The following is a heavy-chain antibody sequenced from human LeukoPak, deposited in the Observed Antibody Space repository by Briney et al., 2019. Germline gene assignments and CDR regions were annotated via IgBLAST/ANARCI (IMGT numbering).Heavy chain of an antibody. Sequence: SETLSLTCTVSGGSISSSSYYWGWIRQPPGKGLEWIGSIYHSGSTYYNPSLKSRVTISVDTSKNQFSLKLSSVTAADTAVYYCARPHISSGWYVYWGQGTLVTVSS. V-gene: IGHV4-39*01. CDR3: ARPHISSGWYVY. D-gene: IGHD6-19*01. CDR1: GGSISSSSYY. J-gene: IGHJ4*02. CDR2: IYHSGST.